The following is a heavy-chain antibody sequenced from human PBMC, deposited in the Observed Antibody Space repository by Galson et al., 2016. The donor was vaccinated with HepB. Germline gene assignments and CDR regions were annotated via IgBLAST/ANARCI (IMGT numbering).Heavy chain of an antibody. D-gene: IGHD3-9*01. CDR3: AREPVRLDDLLTGPPKNPDY. J-gene: IGHJ4*02. CDR2: IWHDGSNK. V-gene: IGHV3-33*01. CDR1: EFTFSTYG. Sequence: LRLSCAASEFTFSTYGMHWVRQAPGKGLEWVALIWHDGSNKYYADSVKGRFTISRDNAKNSLYLQMNSLRAEDTAVYYCAREPVRLDDLLTGPPKNPDYWGQGTLVTVSS.